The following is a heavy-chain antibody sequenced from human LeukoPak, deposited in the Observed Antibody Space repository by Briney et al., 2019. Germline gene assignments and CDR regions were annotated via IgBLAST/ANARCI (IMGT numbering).Heavy chain of an antibody. D-gene: IGHD3-16*01. Sequence: SETLSLTCTVSGGSISTSNYYWGWIRQPPGKGLEWIGSIYYSGSTYYNPSLKSRVTISVDTSKNQFSLKLSSVTAADTAVYYCARSPGWGFYYYYYMDVWGKGTTVIVSS. CDR1: GGSISTSNYY. CDR2: IYYSGST. V-gene: IGHV4-39*07. J-gene: IGHJ6*03. CDR3: ARSPGWGFYYYYYMDV.